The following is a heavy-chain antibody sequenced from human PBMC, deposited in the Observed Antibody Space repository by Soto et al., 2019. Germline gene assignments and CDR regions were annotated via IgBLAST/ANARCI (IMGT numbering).Heavy chain of an antibody. Sequence: EVQLVESGGDLVQPGGSLRLSCAASGGTFSGYWMHWVRRVPGKGLVWVSRIYGDGTTTTYADSVQGRFTISRDTGKNTVYLQMNSLRVDETGVYFCARSCCGEQNWFDPWGQGTLVTVSS. J-gene: IGHJ5*02. CDR2: IYGDGTTT. V-gene: IGHV3-74*01. CDR1: GGTFSGYW. D-gene: IGHD4-17*01. CDR3: ARSCCGEQNWFDP.